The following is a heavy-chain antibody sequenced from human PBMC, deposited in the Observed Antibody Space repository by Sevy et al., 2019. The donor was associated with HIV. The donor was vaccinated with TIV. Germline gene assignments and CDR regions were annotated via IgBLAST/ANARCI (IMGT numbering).Heavy chain of an antibody. V-gene: IGHV4-61*02. J-gene: IGHJ3*02. D-gene: IGHD1-20*01. CDR2: IYSSVST. CDR1: GDSINYDSFY. CDR3: ARLHRVDNWAPAFEI. Sequence: SETLSLTCTVSGDSINYDSFYWSWIRQPAGKGLEWIGRIYSSVSTSYNPSLRSRVTMSVDTSRNQFSLMLTSVTAADTAVYYCARLHRVDNWAPAFEIWGQGTMVTVSS.